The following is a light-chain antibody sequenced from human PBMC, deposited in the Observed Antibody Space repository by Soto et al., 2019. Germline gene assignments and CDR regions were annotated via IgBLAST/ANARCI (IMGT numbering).Light chain of an antibody. CDR3: QQYGNSPLT. V-gene: IGKV3-20*01. Sequence: EIVLTQSPGTLSLSPGERATLSCRASQSLDSKYFAWYQQKLGRAPSLLIYGGSIRATGIPDRFSGSVSGTDFTLTISSLEPEDFAVYHCQQYGNSPLTFGVGTKIESK. J-gene: IGKJ4*01. CDR2: GGS. CDR1: QSLDSKY.